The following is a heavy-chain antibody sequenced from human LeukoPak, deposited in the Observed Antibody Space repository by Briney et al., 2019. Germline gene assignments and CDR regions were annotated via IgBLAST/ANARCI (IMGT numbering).Heavy chain of an antibody. CDR3: ARRRLGHAFDI. CDR1: GGSISSTSYY. V-gene: IGHV4-39*02. D-gene: IGHD2-21*01. J-gene: IGHJ3*02. Sequence: SETLSLTCTVSGGSISSTSYYWGCIRQPPGKGLEWIGTISYSGISYYNPSLESRATISVDTSKNHFSLRVSPVTAADTAVYYCARRRLGHAFDIWGQGTMVTVSS. CDR2: ISYSGIS.